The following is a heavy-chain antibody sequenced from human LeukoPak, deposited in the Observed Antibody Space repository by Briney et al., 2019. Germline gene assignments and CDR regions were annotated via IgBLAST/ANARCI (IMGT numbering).Heavy chain of an antibody. CDR1: GYTFTSYG. D-gene: IGHD4-17*01. V-gene: IGHV1-18*01. J-gene: IGHJ5*02. Sequence: ASVKVSCKASGYTFTSYGISWVRQAPGQGLEWMGRISAYNGNTNYAQKLQGRVTMTTDTSTSTAYMELRSLRSDDTAVYYCARDPTTVTTRGDWFDPWGQGTLVTVSS. CDR3: ARDPTTVTTRGDWFDP. CDR2: ISAYNGNT.